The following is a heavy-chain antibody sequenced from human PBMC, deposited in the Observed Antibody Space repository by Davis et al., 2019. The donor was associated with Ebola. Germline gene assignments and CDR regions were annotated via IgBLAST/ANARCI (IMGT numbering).Heavy chain of an antibody. CDR1: GFTFSSYS. Sequence: PGGSLRLSCAASGFTFSSYSMNWVRQAPGKGLEWVSSISSSSSYIYYADSVKGRFTISRDNAKNSLYLQMNSLRAEDTAVYYCARDRTGDYSKPYYYYYGMAVWGQGTTVTVSS. CDR3: ARDRTGDYSKPYYYYYGMAV. J-gene: IGHJ6*02. CDR2: ISSSSSYI. D-gene: IGHD4-11*01. V-gene: IGHV3-21*01.